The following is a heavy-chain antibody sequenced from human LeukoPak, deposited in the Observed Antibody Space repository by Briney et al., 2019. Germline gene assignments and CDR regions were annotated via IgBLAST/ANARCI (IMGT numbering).Heavy chain of an antibody. CDR3: TRLYSSGWYDY. V-gene: IGHV3-49*03. D-gene: IGHD6-19*01. CDR1: GFTFGDYA. Sequence: GGSLRLSFTASGFTFGDYAMSWFRQAPGKGLEWVGFIRSKAYGGTTEYAASVKGRFTISRDDSKSIAYLQMNSLKTEDTAVYYCTRLYSSGWYDYWGQGTLVTVSS. J-gene: IGHJ4*02. CDR2: IRSKAYGGTT.